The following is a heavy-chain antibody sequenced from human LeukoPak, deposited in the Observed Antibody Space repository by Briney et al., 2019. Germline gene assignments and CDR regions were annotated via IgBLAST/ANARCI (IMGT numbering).Heavy chain of an antibody. CDR2: IYYSGST. D-gene: IGHD1-26*01. CDR3: ARHGSGGSPNYYYYYMDV. CDR1: GGSISSSSYY. J-gene: IGHJ6*03. Sequence: PSETLSLTCTVSGGSISSSSYYWGWIRQPPGKGLEWIGSIYYSGSTYYNPSLKSRVTISVDTSKNQFSLKLSSVTAADTAVYYCARHGSGGSPNYYYYYMDVWGKGTTVTISS. V-gene: IGHV4-39*01.